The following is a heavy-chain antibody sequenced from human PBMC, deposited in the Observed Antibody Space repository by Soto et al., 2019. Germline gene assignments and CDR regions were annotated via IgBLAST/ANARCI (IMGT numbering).Heavy chain of an antibody. CDR2: IIPILGIA. D-gene: IGHD6-13*01. Sequence: ASVKVSCKASGGTFSSYTISWVRQAPGQGLEWMGRIIPILGIANYAQKFQGRVTITADKSTSTAYMELSSLRSEDTAVYYCAREKGIAPQIEVPDYWGQGTLVTVSS. CDR1: GGTFSSYT. CDR3: AREKGIAPQIEVPDY. V-gene: IGHV1-69*04. J-gene: IGHJ4*02.